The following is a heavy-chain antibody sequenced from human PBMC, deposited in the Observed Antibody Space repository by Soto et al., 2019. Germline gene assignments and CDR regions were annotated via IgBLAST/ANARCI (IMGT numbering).Heavy chain of an antibody. J-gene: IGHJ3*02. V-gene: IGHV4-34*01. CDR3: ARPLYDILTGSHDAFDI. D-gene: IGHD3-9*01. Sequence: LSLTCAVYCGAFSGYFWSKIRQPPVKGLEWIGEINHSGSTNYNPSLNSLVTISVDTSKNQFSLKLSSVTAADTAVYYCARPLYDILTGSHDAFDIWGQGTMVTVSS. CDR2: INHSGST. CDR1: CGAFSGYF.